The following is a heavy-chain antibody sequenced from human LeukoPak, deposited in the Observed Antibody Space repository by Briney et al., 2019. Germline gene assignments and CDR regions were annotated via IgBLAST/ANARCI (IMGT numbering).Heavy chain of an antibody. Sequence: ASVKVSCKASGYTFTGYYMHWVRQAPGQGLEWMGWINPNSGGTNYAQKFQGRVTMTRDTSISTAYMELSRLRSDDTAVYYCAREGAFIEGIVVPAARRAYAVWGKGTTVTVSS. CDR3: AREGAFIEGIVVPAARRAYAV. J-gene: IGHJ6*04. CDR1: GYTFTGYY. D-gene: IGHD2-2*01. CDR2: INPNSGGT. V-gene: IGHV1-2*02.